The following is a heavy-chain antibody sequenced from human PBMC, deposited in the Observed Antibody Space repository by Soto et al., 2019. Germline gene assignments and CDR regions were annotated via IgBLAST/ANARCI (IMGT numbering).Heavy chain of an antibody. D-gene: IGHD3-10*01. CDR3: ATELPEMYYYGSGSYLLDY. Sequence: EASVKVSCKVSGYTLTELSMHWVRQAPGKGLEKMGGFDPEDGETIYAQKFQGRVTMTEDTSTDTAYMELSSLRSEDTAVYYCATELPEMYYYGSGSYLLDYWGQGTLVTVSS. CDR2: FDPEDGET. CDR1: GYTLTELS. V-gene: IGHV1-24*01. J-gene: IGHJ4*02.